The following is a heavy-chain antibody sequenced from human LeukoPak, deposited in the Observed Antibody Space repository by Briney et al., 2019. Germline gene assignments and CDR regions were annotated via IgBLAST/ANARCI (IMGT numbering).Heavy chain of an antibody. D-gene: IGHD3-16*01. J-gene: IGHJ4*02. CDR3: ARVLNYVPGDY. Sequence: GGSLRLSCAASGFTFSSYAMHWVRQAPGKGLEWVAVISNDGSNKYYADSVKGRFTISRDNSKNTLYLQMNSLRAEDTAVYYCARVLNYVPGDYWGQGTLVTVSS. CDR2: ISNDGSNK. V-gene: IGHV3-30-3*01. CDR1: GFTFSSYA.